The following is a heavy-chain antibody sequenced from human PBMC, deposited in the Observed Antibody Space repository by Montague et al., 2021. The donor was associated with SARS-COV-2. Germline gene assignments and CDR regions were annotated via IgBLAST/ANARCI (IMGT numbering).Heavy chain of an antibody. V-gene: IGHV4-39*01. CDR1: GDSFRSSSYY. CDR3: ARRVHPAFGSGAIDY. CDR2: IYYDGNT. J-gene: IGHJ4*02. D-gene: IGHD6-19*01. Sequence: SETLSLTCAVAGDSFRSSSYYWGWIRQPPGRGLEGIVGIYYDGNTNYNLTFKIRVTIYADKSQTQFSLNLSSATAADTAVYSCARRVHPAFGSGAIDYWGQGTLVTVSA.